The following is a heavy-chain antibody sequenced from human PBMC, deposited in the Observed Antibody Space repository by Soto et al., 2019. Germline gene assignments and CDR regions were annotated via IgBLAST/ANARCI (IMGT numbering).Heavy chain of an antibody. J-gene: IGHJ4*01. V-gene: IGHV1-24*01. CDR2: FDPEVGET. CDR1: GGTFSSYA. CDR3: ATTSYYYDDSRYFFAY. Sequence: ASVKVSCKASGGTFSSYAISWVRQAPGEGLEWMRGFDPEVGETFYAQKFQGRVSMTDDISTDTAYMELRNLRSDDTAMYYCATTSYYYDDSRYFFAYWGHGPWSPSPQ. D-gene: IGHD3-22*01.